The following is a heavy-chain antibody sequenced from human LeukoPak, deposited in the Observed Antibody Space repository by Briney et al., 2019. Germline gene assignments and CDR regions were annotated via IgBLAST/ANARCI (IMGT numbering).Heavy chain of an antibody. CDR3: ARDLSWGSDAFDI. Sequence: GASVKVSCKASGYTFTGYYIHWVRQAPGQGFEWMGRINPNSGGTNCAQKFQGRVTMTRDTSISTAYMELSRLRSDDTAVYYCARDLSWGSDAFDIWGQGTMFTVSS. CDR2: INPNSGGT. J-gene: IGHJ3*02. CDR1: GYTFTGYY. V-gene: IGHV1-2*06. D-gene: IGHD6-13*01.